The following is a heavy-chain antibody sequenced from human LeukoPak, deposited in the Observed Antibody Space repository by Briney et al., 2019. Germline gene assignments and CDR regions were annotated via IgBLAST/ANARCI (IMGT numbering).Heavy chain of an antibody. D-gene: IGHD6-13*01. CDR1: GGSFSGYY. J-gene: IGHJ4*02. Sequence: SETLSLTCAVYGGSFSGYYWSWIRQPPGKGLEWIGEINHSGSTNYNPSLKSRVTISVDTSKNQFSLKLSSVTAADTVVYYCARVVAAATTDYWGQGTLVTVSS. CDR3: ARVVAAATTDY. CDR2: INHSGST. V-gene: IGHV4-34*01.